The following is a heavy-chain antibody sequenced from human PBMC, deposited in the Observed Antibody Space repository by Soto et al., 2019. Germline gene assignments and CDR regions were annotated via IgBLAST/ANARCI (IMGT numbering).Heavy chain of an antibody. V-gene: IGHV1-3*01. CDR1: GYTFTSYA. D-gene: IGHD6-13*01. J-gene: IGHJ3*02. Sequence: QVQLVQSGAEAKKPGPSVKVSCKASGYTFTSYAKHWVRQAPGQRLEWMGWHNAGNGNTKYSQKFQGRVTITRDTSACGAYMQLSSLKSEDTAAYSCAWRAGEAAGDNYAVASYGHVRMDVVSS. CDR3: AWRAGEAAGDNYAVAS. CDR2: HNAGNGNT.